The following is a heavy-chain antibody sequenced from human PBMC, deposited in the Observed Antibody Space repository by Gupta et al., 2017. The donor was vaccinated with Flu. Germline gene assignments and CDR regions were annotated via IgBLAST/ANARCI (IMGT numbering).Heavy chain of an antibody. D-gene: IGHD2/OR15-2a*01. V-gene: IGHV3-48*03. CDR2: ISSTGSTT. CDR1: GFTFSSYE. J-gene: IGHJ4*02. Sequence: EVQLVESGGGLVQPGGSLSLSWAASGFTFSSYEIIWVRQAPGKGLEWVSDISSTGSTTYYADSVKGRFTTSRDNAKNSLYLQMNSLRAEDTAVYYCARDNSRPWTHDYWGQGTLVTVSS. CDR3: ARDNSRPWTHDY.